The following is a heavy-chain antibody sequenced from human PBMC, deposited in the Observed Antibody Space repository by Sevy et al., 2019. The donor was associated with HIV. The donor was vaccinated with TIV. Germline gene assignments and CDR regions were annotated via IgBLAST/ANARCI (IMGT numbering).Heavy chain of an antibody. Sequence: GGSLRLSCAASGFTFSSYWMHWVRQAPGKGLVWVSRINSDGSSTSYADSVKGRFTTSRDNAKNTLYLQMNSLRAEDTGVYYGARAPYYYDSSGYYCLDYWGQGTLVTVSS. J-gene: IGHJ4*02. CDR1: GFTFSSYW. V-gene: IGHV3-74*01. CDR3: ARAPYYYDSSGYYCLDY. D-gene: IGHD3-22*01. CDR2: INSDGSST.